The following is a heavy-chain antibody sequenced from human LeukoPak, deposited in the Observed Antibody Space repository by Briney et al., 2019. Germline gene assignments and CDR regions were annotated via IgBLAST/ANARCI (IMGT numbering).Heavy chain of an antibody. D-gene: IGHD5-12*01. Sequence: GGSLRLSCAASGFKFSDFWMTWVRQTPGKGLEWVANIKEDGSEEYHVDSVKGRFTISRDNTKSSLFLQMNSLRGDDTAVYYCARDRLSGYEIYYFDYWGQGTLVTVSS. CDR1: GFKFSDFW. J-gene: IGHJ4*02. CDR3: ARDRLSGYEIYYFDY. CDR2: IKEDGSEE. V-gene: IGHV3-7*01.